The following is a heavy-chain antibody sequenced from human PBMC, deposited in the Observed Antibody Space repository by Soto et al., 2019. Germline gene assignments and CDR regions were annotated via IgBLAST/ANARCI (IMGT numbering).Heavy chain of an antibody. V-gene: IGHV1-2*04. Sequence: QVQLVQSGAEVKKPGASVKVSCKASGYTFTGYYMHWVRQAPGQGLEWMGWINPNSGGTNYAQKFQGWVTMTRDTSISTAYMELSRLRSDDTAVYYCARGLPYYDFWSGHHAAFDIWGQGTMVTVSS. CDR1: GYTFTGYY. D-gene: IGHD3-3*01. J-gene: IGHJ3*02. CDR3: ARGLPYYDFWSGHHAAFDI. CDR2: INPNSGGT.